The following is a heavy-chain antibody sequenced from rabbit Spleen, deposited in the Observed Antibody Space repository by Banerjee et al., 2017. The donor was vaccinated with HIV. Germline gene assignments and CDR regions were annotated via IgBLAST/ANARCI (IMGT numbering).Heavy chain of an antibody. Sequence: QSLEESGGGLVQPEGSLALTCKASGFSFSSSDYICWVRQAPGKGLEWISCIAGSSSGFTYSATWAKGRFTCSKTSSTTVTLRMTSLTAADTATYFCARDTSSSFSSYGMDLWGQGTLVTVS. CDR1: GFSFSSSDY. J-gene: IGHJ6*01. CDR3: ARDTSSSFSSYGMDL. V-gene: IGHV1S40*01. CDR2: IAGSSSGFT. D-gene: IGHD1-1*01.